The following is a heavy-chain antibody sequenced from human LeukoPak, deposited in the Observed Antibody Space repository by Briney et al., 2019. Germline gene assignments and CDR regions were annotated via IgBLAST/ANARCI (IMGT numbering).Heavy chain of an antibody. V-gene: IGHV4-39*01. J-gene: IGHJ6*03. CDR2: IYYSGST. CDR1: GGSISSSSYY. D-gene: IGHD2-2*01. CDR3: AVIVVVPAVQYMDV. Sequence: KTSETLSLTCTVSGGSISSSSYYWGWIRQPPGKGLEWIGSIYYSGSTYYNPSLKSRVTISVDTSKNQFSLKLSSVTAADTAVYYCAVIVVVPAVQYMDVWGKGTTVTVSS.